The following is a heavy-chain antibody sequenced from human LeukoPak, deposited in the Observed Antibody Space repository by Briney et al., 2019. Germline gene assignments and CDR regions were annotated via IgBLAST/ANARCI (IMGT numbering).Heavy chain of an antibody. Sequence: PGGSLRLSCVASGFTFTSYSMNWFRQPPGKGLEWVSWISSPSHGIYYADSVKGRFTTSRDTARNSIYLQMNSLRDEDTAVYYCVRDDDLLPEKRHGEYWGQGPLVTVS. J-gene: IGHJ4*02. CDR2: ISSPSHGI. CDR1: GFTFTSYS. V-gene: IGHV3-48*02. D-gene: IGHD3-3*01. CDR3: VRDDDLLPEKRHGEY.